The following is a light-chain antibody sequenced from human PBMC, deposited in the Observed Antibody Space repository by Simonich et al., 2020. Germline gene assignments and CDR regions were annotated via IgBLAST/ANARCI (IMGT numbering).Light chain of an antibody. CDR1: VLAKKY. J-gene: IGLJ3*02. CDR3: YSAADNNLRV. V-gene: IGLV3-27*01. Sequence: SYELTQPSSVSVSPGPTARTTCSGDVLAKKYSRWFQQKPGQAPVLVIYKDSERPSGIPERFSGSSSGTTVTLTISGAQVEDEADYYCYSAADNNLRVFGGGTKLTVL. CDR2: KDS.